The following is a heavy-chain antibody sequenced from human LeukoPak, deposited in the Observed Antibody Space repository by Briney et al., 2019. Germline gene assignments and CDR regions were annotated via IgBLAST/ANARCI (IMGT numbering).Heavy chain of an antibody. CDR3: ASAYTV. Sequence: GSLRLSCAASGFTFSSYWMYWVRQAPGKGLEWVSVIYSGGSTYYADSVKGRFTISRDNSKNTLYLQMNSLRAEDTAVYYCASAYTVWGQGTLVTVSS. J-gene: IGHJ4*02. V-gene: IGHV3-53*01. CDR2: IYSGGST. D-gene: IGHD3-16*01. CDR1: GFTFSSYW.